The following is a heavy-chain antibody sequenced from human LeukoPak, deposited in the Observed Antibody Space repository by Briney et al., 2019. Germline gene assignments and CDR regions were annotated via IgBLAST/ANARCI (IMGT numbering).Heavy chain of an antibody. CDR3: AKWGDYDVLTGYYVSDY. CDR2: ITGGGSGI. J-gene: IGHJ4*02. Sequence: GGSLRLSCAASGFTFSNYAMSWVRQAPGKGLEWVSAITGGGSGIYYADSMKSRFTISRDNSKSTLYLQINSLRAEDTAVYYCAKWGDYDVLTGYYVSDYWGQGTLVTVSS. D-gene: IGHD3-9*01. CDR1: GFTFSNYA. V-gene: IGHV3-23*01.